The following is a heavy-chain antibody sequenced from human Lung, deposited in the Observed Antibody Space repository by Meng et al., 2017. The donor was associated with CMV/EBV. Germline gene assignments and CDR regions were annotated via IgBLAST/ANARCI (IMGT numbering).Heavy chain of an antibody. D-gene: IGHD2-2*02. V-gene: IGHV3-23*03. CDR3: AKMYCGTTSCYIFDF. CDR1: GFTFSDFA. CDR2: IYSGGRST. J-gene: IGHJ4*02. Sequence: GESXKISCAASGFTFSDFAMSWVRQAPGKGLEWVSVIYSGGRSTSYADSVKGRFTISRDNSKNTLYLQKNRLRGDDTAVYYCAKMYCGTTSCYIFDFWGLGXLVTVSS.